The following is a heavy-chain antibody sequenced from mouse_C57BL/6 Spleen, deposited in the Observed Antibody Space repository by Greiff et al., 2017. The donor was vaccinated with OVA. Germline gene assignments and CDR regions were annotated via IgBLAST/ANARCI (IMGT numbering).Heavy chain of an antibody. CDR2: ISSGGDYI. CDR3: TREGDYYDYDGPWFAY. J-gene: IGHJ3*01. CDR1: GFTFSSYA. Sequence: EVQRVESGEGLVKPGGSLKLSCAASGFTFSSYAMSWVRQTPEKRLEWVAYISSGGDYIYYADTVKGRFTISRDNARNTLYLQMSSLKSEDTAMYYCTREGDYYDYDGPWFAYWGQGTLVTVSA. D-gene: IGHD2-4*01. V-gene: IGHV5-9-1*02.